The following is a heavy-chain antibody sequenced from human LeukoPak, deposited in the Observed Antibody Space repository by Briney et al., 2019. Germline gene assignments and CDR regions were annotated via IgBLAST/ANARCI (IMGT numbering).Heavy chain of an antibody. CDR3: ARKGPQHQLPPDPFNWLDL. Sequence: PSETLSLTCTVSGGSISNSAYYWGCIRQPPGKGLEWIGSIHYSGSTYYSASFKSRVTISVDTSKNQFSLKLRYLTAEDTALYYCARKGPQHQLPPDPFNWLDLWGKGTLVTVSS. J-gene: IGHJ5*02. CDR2: IHYSGST. CDR1: GGSISNSAYY. V-gene: IGHV4-39*01. D-gene: IGHD6-13*01.